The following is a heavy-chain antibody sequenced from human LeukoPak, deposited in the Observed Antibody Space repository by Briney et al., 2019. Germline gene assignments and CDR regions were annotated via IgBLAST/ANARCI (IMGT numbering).Heavy chain of an antibody. V-gene: IGHV3-21*01. D-gene: IGHD3-9*01. CDR1: GFTFSNSA. CDR3: ARDPLRYLRVGHYDY. CDR2: IDYDSSHI. J-gene: IGHJ4*02. Sequence: GGSLRLSCAASGFTFSNSAMNWVRQVPGKGLEWVSSIDYDSSHIYYAASVRGRFTISRYNARNSVYLQMNSLRVEDTAVYYCARDPLRYLRVGHYDYWGQGTLVAVSS.